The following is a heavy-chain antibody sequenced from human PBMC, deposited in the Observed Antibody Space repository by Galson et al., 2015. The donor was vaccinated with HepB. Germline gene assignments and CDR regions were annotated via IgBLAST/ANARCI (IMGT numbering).Heavy chain of an antibody. CDR2: IKHDESEK. Sequence: SLRLSCAASAFSFSDYWMSWVRQAPGKGLEWVANIKHDESEKYYVDSVKGRFTVSRDNAKNSLYLQMNSLRVEDTAVYYCARVGGQGFVGKNDYWGQGTLVTVSS. D-gene: IGHD1-26*01. CDR3: ARVGGQGFVGKNDY. V-gene: IGHV3-7*03. CDR1: AFSFSDYW. J-gene: IGHJ4*02.